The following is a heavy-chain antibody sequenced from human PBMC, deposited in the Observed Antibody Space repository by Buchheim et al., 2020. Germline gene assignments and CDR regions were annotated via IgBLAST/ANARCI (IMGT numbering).Heavy chain of an antibody. CDR1: GGSISSGDYY. J-gene: IGHJ2*01. CDR2: IYYTGST. D-gene: IGHD3-22*01. V-gene: IGHV4-30-4*01. CDR3: ARNPGGYYDSSGTRIGGEWYWYFDL. Sequence: QVQLQESGPGLVKPSQTLSLTCSVSGGSISSGDYYWSWIRQPPGKGLEWIGYIYYTGSTYYNPSLKSRVTISVDTSKNQFSLKLSSVTAADTAVYYCARNPGGYYDSSGTRIGGEWYWYFDLWGRGTL.